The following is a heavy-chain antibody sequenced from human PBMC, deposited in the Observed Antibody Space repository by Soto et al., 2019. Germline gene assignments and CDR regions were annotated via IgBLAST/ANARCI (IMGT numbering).Heavy chain of an antibody. J-gene: IGHJ6*02. CDR2: ISDNGSNK. CDR3: AKDRTRDDYYYGMDV. V-gene: IGHV3-30*18. CDR1: GFTFSSYG. Sequence: GGSLRRSCAFSGFTFSSYGMHWVRHAPGKGLEWVAVISDNGSNKYYVDSVKGRFTISRDNSKNTMYLQMNSLRAEDTALYYCAKDRTRDDYYYGMDVWGQGTTVTVS.